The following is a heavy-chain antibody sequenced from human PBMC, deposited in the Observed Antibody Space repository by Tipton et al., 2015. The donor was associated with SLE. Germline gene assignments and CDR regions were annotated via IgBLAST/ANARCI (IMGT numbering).Heavy chain of an antibody. V-gene: IGHV3-7*03. Sequence: GSLRLSCAASGFTFDDYGMSWVRQAPGKGLEWVANIKQDGSEKYYVDSVKGRFTISRDNAKNSLYLQMNSLRAEDTAVYYCASFSYWGQGTLVTVSS. CDR2: IKQDGSEK. CDR3: ASFSY. CDR1: GFTFDDYG. J-gene: IGHJ4*02.